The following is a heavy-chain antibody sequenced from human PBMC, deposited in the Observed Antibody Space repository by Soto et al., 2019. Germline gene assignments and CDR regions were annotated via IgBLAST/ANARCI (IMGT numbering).Heavy chain of an antibody. D-gene: IGHD3-10*01. CDR1: GGSINSYY. Sequence: PSETLSLTCTVSGGSINSYYWSWIRQPPGKGLEWIGYIHYSGSTNYNSSLKSRVTISMDTSKNQFSLKLTSVTAADTAMYYCVRVRLLATMIRGAKTYYGMDVWGQGTTVTVSS. CDR3: VRVRLLATMIRGAKTYYGMDV. CDR2: IHYSGST. J-gene: IGHJ6*02. V-gene: IGHV4-59*01.